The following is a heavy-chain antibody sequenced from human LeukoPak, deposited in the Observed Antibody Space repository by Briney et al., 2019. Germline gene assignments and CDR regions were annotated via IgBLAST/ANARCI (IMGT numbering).Heavy chain of an antibody. CDR3: ARDRGYYYDSSGLDY. D-gene: IGHD3-22*01. J-gene: IGHJ4*02. Sequence: ASVKVSCKASGYTFTSYDINWVRQAPGQGLEWMGWISAYNGNTNYAQKLQGRVTMTTDTSTSTAYMELRSLRSDDTAVYYCARDRGYYYDSSGLDYWGQGTLVTVSS. V-gene: IGHV1-18*01. CDR1: GYTFTSYD. CDR2: ISAYNGNT.